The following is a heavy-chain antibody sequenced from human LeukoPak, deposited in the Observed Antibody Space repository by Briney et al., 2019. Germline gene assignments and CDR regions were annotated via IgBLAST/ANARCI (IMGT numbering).Heavy chain of an antibody. D-gene: IGHD1-26*01. V-gene: IGHV3-9*01. CDR1: GFTFDDYA. Sequence: GGSLRLSCAASGFTFDDYAMHWVRQAPGKGLEWVSGISWNSGSIGYADSVKGRLTISRDNAKNSLYLQMNSLRAEDTALYYCATFSSGSYRAWGQGTLVTVSS. CDR2: ISWNSGSI. J-gene: IGHJ5*02. CDR3: ATFSSGSYRA.